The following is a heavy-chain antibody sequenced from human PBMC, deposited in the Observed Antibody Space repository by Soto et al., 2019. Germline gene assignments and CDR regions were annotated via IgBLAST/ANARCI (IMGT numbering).Heavy chain of an antibody. CDR3: AKIFGSTTTYQDWYFDL. D-gene: IGHD1-26*01. Sequence: LGGSLRLSCSASGFTFSTYSMHWVRQAPGKGLEYVSAISSNGGSTYYADSVKGRFTISRDNSKNTLYLQMSSLRAEDTAVYYCAKIFGSTTTYQDWYFDLWGRGTLVTVSS. J-gene: IGHJ2*01. CDR1: GFTFSTYS. CDR2: ISSNGGST. V-gene: IGHV3-64D*06.